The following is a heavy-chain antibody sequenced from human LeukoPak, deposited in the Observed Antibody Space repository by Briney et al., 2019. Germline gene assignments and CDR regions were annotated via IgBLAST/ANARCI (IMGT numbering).Heavy chain of an antibody. CDR1: GFTFSSYA. CDR3: AKERAYYYDSSGYPY. J-gene: IGHJ4*02. CDR2: ISGSGGST. V-gene: IGHV3-23*01. Sequence: GGSLRLSCAASGFTFSSYAMSWVRQAPGKGLEWVSVISGSGGSTYYADSVKGRFTISRDNSKNTLYLQMNSLRAEDTAVYYCAKERAYYYDSSGYPYWGQGTLVTVSS. D-gene: IGHD3-22*01.